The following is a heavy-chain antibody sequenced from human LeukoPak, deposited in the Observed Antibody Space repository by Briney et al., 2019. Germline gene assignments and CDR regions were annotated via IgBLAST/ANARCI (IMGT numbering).Heavy chain of an antibody. J-gene: IGHJ4*02. CDR1: GYTLTELS. D-gene: IGHD3-9*01. Sequence: ASVKVSCKVSGYTLTELSMHWVRQAPGKGLEWMGGFDPEDGETIYAQKFQGRVTMTEDTSTDTAHMELSSLRSEDTAVYYCATRPLDYDILTGWTYWGQGTLVTVSS. V-gene: IGHV1-24*01. CDR3: ATRPLDYDILTGWTY. CDR2: FDPEDGET.